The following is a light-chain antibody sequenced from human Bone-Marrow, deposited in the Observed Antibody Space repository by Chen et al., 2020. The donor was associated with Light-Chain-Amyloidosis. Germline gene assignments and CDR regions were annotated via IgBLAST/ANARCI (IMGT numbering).Light chain of an antibody. CDR1: NIGSTS. V-gene: IGLV3-21*02. CDR3: QVWDRSSDRPV. J-gene: IGLJ3*02. Sequence: SYVLTQPSSVSVAPGPTATIACGGNNIGSTSVHWYQQTPGQAPLLVVYDDSDRPSGIHERLSGSNSGNTATLTISRVEAGDEADYYCQVWDRSSDRPVFGGGTKLTVL. CDR2: DDS.